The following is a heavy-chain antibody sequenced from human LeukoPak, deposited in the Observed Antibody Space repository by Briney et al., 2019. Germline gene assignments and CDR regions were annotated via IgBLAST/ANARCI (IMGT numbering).Heavy chain of an antibody. CDR3: AKDRCSNGVGCYYYYMDV. V-gene: IGHV3-30*02. Sequence: TGGSLRLSCAASRFTFSSYGMHWVRQAPGKGLEGVAYIQYDGSNEQYADSVKGRFSISRDSSKNILYLQMNSLRAEDTAVYYCAKDRCSNGVGCYYYYMDVWGKGTTVTISS. D-gene: IGHD2-8*01. J-gene: IGHJ6*03. CDR1: RFTFSSYG. CDR2: IQYDGSNE.